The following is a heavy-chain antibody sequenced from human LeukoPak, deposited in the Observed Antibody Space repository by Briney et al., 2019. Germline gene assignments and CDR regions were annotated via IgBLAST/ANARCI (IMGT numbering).Heavy chain of an antibody. CDR1: GYSISSGYY. Sequence: ASETLSLTCTVSGYSISSGYYWGWIRQPPGKGLEWIRSIYHSGSTYYNPSLKSRVTISVDTSKDQFSLKLSSVTAADTAVYYCAGHSGVGDAFDIWGQGTMVTVSS. CDR3: AGHSGVGDAFDI. D-gene: IGHD3-10*01. J-gene: IGHJ3*02. CDR2: IYHSGST. V-gene: IGHV4-38-2*02.